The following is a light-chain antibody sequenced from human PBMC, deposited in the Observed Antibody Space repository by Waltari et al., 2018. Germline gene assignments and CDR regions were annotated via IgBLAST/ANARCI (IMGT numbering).Light chain of an antibody. Sequence: EIVMTQSPATLSLSPGERATLSCRASQSIDTYLAWYQQKPGQAPRLLVFGASTRASAIPARFSGSGSGTEFTLTISSLQSEDFALYYCQQYNTWPRTFGQGTKVEIK. V-gene: IGKV3-15*01. J-gene: IGKJ1*01. CDR1: QSIDTY. CDR3: QQYNTWPRT. CDR2: GAS.